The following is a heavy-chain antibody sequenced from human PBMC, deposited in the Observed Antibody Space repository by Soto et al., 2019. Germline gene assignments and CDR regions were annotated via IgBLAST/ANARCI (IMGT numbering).Heavy chain of an antibody. CDR2: ISPSSTYI. Sequence: GGSLRLSCAASGLNFEKCSMNWVRQPPGKGPEWLASISPSSTYIRYADSVKGRFTISRDNARNSLSLQMMNLRADDTAIYYCATDTGDIEVVPATTWGQGTLVTVS. J-gene: IGHJ4*02. CDR1: GLNFEKCS. D-gene: IGHD2-15*01. CDR3: ATDTGDIEVVPATT. V-gene: IGHV3-21*04.